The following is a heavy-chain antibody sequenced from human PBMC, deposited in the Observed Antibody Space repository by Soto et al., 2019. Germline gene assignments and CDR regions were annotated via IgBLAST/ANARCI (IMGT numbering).Heavy chain of an antibody. D-gene: IGHD1-1*01. Sequence: GESLKISCKGSGYSFTSYWISWVRQMPGKGLEWMGRIDPSDSYTNYSQSFQGHVTISADKSISTAYLQWSSLKASDTAMYYCARHPKLLTDAFDIWGQGTMVTVSS. CDR1: GYSFTSYW. J-gene: IGHJ3*02. CDR2: IDPSDSYT. CDR3: ARHPKLLTDAFDI. V-gene: IGHV5-10-1*01.